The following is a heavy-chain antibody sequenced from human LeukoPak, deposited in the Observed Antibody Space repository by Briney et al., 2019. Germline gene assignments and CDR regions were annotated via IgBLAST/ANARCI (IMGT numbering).Heavy chain of an antibody. Sequence: ASVKVSCKASGYTFTGYYMHWVRQAPGQGLEWMGWINPNSGGTNYAQKFQGRVTMTRDTSISTAYMELSRLRSDDTAVYYCAQRDDSSAYYYAVDYYFDYWGQGTLVTVSS. J-gene: IGHJ4*02. CDR2: INPNSGGT. CDR1: GYTFTGYY. D-gene: IGHD3-22*01. CDR3: AQRDDSSAYYYAVDYYFDY. V-gene: IGHV1-2*02.